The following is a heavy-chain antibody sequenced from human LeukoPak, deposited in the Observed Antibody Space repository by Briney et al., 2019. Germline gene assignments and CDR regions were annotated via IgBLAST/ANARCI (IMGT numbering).Heavy chain of an antibody. V-gene: IGHV4-34*01. D-gene: IGHD3-22*01. J-gene: IGHJ4*02. CDR2: INHSGST. Sequence: SETLSLTCTVSGGSISSYYWSWIRQPPGKGLEWIGEINHSGSTNYNPSLKSRVTISVDTSKNQFSLKLSSVTAADTAVYYCAGEEYYYDSSGYPADYWGQGTLVTVSS. CDR1: GGSISSYY. CDR3: AGEEYYYDSSGYPADY.